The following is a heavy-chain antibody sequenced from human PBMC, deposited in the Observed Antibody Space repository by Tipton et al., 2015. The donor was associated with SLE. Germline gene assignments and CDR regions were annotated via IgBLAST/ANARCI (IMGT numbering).Heavy chain of an antibody. V-gene: IGHV1-18*01. CDR1: GYTFSSFG. CDR2: ISAHNGNT. CDR3: ARDESGFKDFFDY. Sequence: QLVQSGAEVKKPGASVKVSCKASGYTFSSFGISWVRQAPGQGLEWMGWISAHNGNTNYAQRLQGRVTMSTDTSTSTAYMELRSLRSDDTAIYYCARDESGFKDFFDYWGQGTLVTVSS. D-gene: IGHD5-12*01. J-gene: IGHJ4*02.